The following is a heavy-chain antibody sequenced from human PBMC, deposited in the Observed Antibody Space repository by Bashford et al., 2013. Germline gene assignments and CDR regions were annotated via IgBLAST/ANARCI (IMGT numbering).Heavy chain of an antibody. Sequence: VRQAPGKGLEWVSGISGRSDRIYYADSVQGRFSISRDNSKSTLYLQMNSLRPEDTAVYFCAKYGHYYGMDVWGRGTTVTVSS. CDR2: ISGRSDRI. J-gene: IGHJ6*02. V-gene: IGHV3-23*01. D-gene: IGHD4-17*01. CDR3: AKYGHYYGMDV.